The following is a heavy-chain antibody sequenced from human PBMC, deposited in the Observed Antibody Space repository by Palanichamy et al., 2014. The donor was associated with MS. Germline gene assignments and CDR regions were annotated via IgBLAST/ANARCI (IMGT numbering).Heavy chain of an antibody. J-gene: IGHJ4*02. V-gene: IGHV3-74*01. Sequence: EVQLVESGGGLVQPGGSLRLSCAASGFTFSSYWMHWVRQAPGKGLVWVSRINSDGSSTSYADSVKGRFAISRDNAKNTLYLQMNSLRAEDTAMYYCAREMATTGGEYYFDYWGQGTPVTVSS. D-gene: IGHD5-24*01. CDR2: INSDGSST. CDR3: AREMATTGGEYYFDY. CDR1: GFTFSSYW.